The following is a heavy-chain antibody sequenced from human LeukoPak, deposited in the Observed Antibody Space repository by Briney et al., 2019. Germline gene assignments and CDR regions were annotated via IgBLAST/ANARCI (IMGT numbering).Heavy chain of an antibody. CDR1: GYTFSSYG. CDR3: ARVGYSSGSKPFDY. Sequence: ASVKVSCKASGYTFSSYGISWVRQAPGQGLEWMGWISAYNGNTNYAQKLQGRVTMTTDTSTSRAYMELRSLRSDDTAVYYCARVGYSSGSKPFDYWGQGTLVTVSS. CDR2: ISAYNGNT. V-gene: IGHV1-18*04. J-gene: IGHJ4*02. D-gene: IGHD6-19*01.